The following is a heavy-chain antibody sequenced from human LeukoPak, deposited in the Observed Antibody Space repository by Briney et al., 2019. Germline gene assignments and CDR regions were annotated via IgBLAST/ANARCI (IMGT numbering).Heavy chain of an antibody. CDR3: ARAYYYGSGSFDY. CDR2: IYYSGST. D-gene: IGHD3-10*01. V-gene: IGHV4-30-4*08. J-gene: IGHJ4*02. CDR1: DGSISSGGYY. Sequence: SETLSLTCTVSDGSISSGGYYWSWIRQPPGKGLEWIGYIYYSGSTYYNPSLKSRVTISVDTSKNQFSLKLSSVTAADTAVYYCARAYYYGSGSFDYWGQGTLVTVSS.